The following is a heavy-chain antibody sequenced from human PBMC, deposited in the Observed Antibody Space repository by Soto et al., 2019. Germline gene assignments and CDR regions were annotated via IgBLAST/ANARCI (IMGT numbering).Heavy chain of an antibody. CDR2: IWYDGSNK. Sequence: QVQLVESGGGVVQPGRSLRPSCAASGFTFSSYGMHWVRQAPGKGLEWVAVIWYDGSNKYYADSVKGRFTISRDNSKNTLYLQMNSLRAEDTAVYYCARDYSQYYFDYWGQGTLVTVSS. CDR3: ARDYSQYYFDY. V-gene: IGHV3-33*01. CDR1: GFTFSSYG. J-gene: IGHJ4*02. D-gene: IGHD6-13*01.